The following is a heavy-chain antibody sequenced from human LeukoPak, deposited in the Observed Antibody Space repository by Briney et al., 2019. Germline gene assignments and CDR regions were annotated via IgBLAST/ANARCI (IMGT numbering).Heavy chain of an antibody. V-gene: IGHV3-9*01. CDR1: GFSFDDFA. CDR3: ATRYASGPIADY. D-gene: IGHD3-10*01. CDR2: ITWNGGTI. J-gene: IGHJ4*02. Sequence: GGSLRLSCAASGFSFDDFAMHWVRQAPGKGLEWVSGITWNGGTIDYADSVKGRFTISRDNAKNSLYLQMNSLRAEDTALYYCATRYASGPIADYWGQGTLVTVSS.